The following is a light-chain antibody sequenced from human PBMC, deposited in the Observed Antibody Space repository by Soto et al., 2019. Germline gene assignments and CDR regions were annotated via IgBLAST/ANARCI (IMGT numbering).Light chain of an antibody. CDR1: QSVSCNY. Sequence: EIGLTQSPGTLSLSPGERVTLSCRASQSVSCNYLAWYQQKLGQAPRLLIYAASSRATGVPDRFSGSGSGTGFTLTITRLQPEDFAVYSCQQYGSSPPTFGRGTKLEIK. V-gene: IGKV3-20*01. CDR3: QQYGSSPPT. CDR2: AAS. J-gene: IGKJ2*01.